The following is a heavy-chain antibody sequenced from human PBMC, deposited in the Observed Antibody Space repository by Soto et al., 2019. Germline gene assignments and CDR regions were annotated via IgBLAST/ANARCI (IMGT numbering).Heavy chain of an antibody. V-gene: IGHV3-23*01. Sequence: PGGSLRLSCAASGFTSTNYVMNWVRQAPGKGLEWVSSISDSGTTTFYADSVKGRFIISRDNSKNTLYLQMNSLRAEDTALYYCAKDRVGGVPDAFDIWGQGTMVTVS. J-gene: IGHJ3*02. CDR2: ISDSGTTT. D-gene: IGHD2-8*01. CDR1: GFTSTNYV. CDR3: AKDRVGGVPDAFDI.